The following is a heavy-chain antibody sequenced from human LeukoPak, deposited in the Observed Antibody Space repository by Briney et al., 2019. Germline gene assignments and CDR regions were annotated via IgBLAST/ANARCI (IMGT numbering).Heavy chain of an antibody. V-gene: IGHV3-30*18. J-gene: IGHJ6*02. D-gene: IGHD6-13*01. CDR3: AKDRESIAAAGRNPYYYYGMDV. CDR2: ISYDGSNK. CDR1: GFTFSSYG. Sequence: GGSLRLSCAASGFTFSSYGMHWVRQAPGKGLEWVAVISYDGSNKYYADSVKGRFTTSRDNSKNTLYLQMNSLRAEDTAVYYCAKDRESIAAAGRNPYYYYGMDVWGQGTTVTVSS.